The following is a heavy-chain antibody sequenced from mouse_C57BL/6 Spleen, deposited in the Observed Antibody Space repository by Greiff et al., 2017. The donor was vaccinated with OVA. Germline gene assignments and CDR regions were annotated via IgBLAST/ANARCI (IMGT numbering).Heavy chain of an antibody. CDR1: GYTFTSYW. CDR2: IYPSDSET. V-gene: IGHV1-61*01. J-gene: IGHJ2*01. D-gene: IGHD2-5*01. Sequence: QVQLQQPGAELVRPGSSVKLSCKASGYTFTSYWMDWVKQRPGQGLEWIGNIYPSDSETHYNQKFKDKATLTVDKSSSTAYMQLSSLTSEDSAVYYCARTLYSNFPLDYWGQGTTLTVSS. CDR3: ARTLYSNFPLDY.